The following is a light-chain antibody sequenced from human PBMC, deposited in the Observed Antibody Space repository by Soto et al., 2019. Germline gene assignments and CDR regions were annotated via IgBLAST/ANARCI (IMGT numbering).Light chain of an antibody. V-gene: IGKV3-20*01. CDR3: QQYGSSTWT. CDR2: GAS. J-gene: IGKJ1*01. Sequence: EIVLPQSPGTLSLSAGERATLSCRASLSVSNNYLAWYQQKPGQAPRLLIYGASNRATGIPDRFSGSGSGTDFTLTISRLEPEDFAVYYCQQYGSSTWTFGQGTKVDIK. CDR1: LSVSNNY.